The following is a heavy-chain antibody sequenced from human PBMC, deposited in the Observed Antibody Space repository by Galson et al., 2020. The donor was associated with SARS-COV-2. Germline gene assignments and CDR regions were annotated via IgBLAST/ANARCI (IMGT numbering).Heavy chain of an antibody. CDR2: INHSGST. V-gene: IGHV4-34*01. CDR1: GGSFSGYY. CDR3: ARGYLPGGYFDY. D-gene: IGHD2-21*01. Sequence: ETSETLSLTCAVYGGSFSGYYWSWIRQPPGKGLEWIGEINHSGSTNYNPSLKSRVTISVDTSKNQFSLKLSSVTAADTAVYYCARGYLPGGYFDYWGQGTLVTVSS. J-gene: IGHJ4*02.